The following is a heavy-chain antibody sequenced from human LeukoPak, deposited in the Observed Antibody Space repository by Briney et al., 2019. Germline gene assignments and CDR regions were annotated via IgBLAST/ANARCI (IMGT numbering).Heavy chain of an antibody. D-gene: IGHD5-24*01. CDR2: THDSGIT. Sequence: SETLSLTCTVSGGSISSYYWSWIRQPPGKGLEWIGYTHDSGITNYNPSLKSRVTMSVDTSKNQFSLKLRSVTPADTAVYYCARDMARPYFFDYWGQGTLVTVSS. V-gene: IGHV4-59*01. CDR3: ARDMARPYFFDY. J-gene: IGHJ4*02. CDR1: GGSISSYY.